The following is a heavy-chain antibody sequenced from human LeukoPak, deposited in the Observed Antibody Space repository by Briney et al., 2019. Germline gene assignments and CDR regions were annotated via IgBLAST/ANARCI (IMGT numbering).Heavy chain of an antibody. CDR1: GFTFSSYA. V-gene: IGHV3-30*01. Sequence: PGRSLRLSCAASGFTFSSYAMHWVRQAPGKGLEWVAVISYDGSNKYYADSVKGRFTISRDNSKNTLYLQMNSLRAEDTAVYYCARWIWHNWNRYFDYWGQGTLVTVSS. CDR2: ISYDGSNK. D-gene: IGHD1-20*01. CDR3: ARWIWHNWNRYFDY. J-gene: IGHJ4*02.